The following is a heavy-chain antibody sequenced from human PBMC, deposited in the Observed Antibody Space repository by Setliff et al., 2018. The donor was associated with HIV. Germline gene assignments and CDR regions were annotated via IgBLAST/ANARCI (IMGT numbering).Heavy chain of an antibody. CDR1: GFTFSNFG. CDR2: ISIGSGGAI. V-gene: IGHV3-21*01. CDR3: ARDRGDSYYDFWSNYAHFDY. J-gene: IGHJ4*02. Sequence: GGSLRLSCVASGFTFSNFGMSWVRQAPGKGLEWVSLISIGSGGAIDYADSVQGRFTISRDNAKNSLSLQMNSLRAEDTAVYYCARDRGDSYYDFWSNYAHFDYWGQGTLVTVSS. D-gene: IGHD3-3*01.